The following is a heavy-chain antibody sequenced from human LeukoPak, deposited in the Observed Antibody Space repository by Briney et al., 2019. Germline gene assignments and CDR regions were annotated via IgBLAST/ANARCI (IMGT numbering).Heavy chain of an antibody. V-gene: IGHV2-5*01. CDR3: AHSRNYYDSSDGGFAFDI. J-gene: IGHJ3*02. D-gene: IGHD3-22*01. Sequence: SGPTLVKPTQTLTLTCTFSGFSLSTSGVGVGWIRQPPGKALEWLALIYWNDDKRYSPSLKSRFTITKDTSKNQVVLTMTNMDPMDTSTCYCAHSRNYYDSSDGGFAFDIWGQGTMVTVSS. CDR2: IYWNDDK. CDR1: GFSLSTSGVG.